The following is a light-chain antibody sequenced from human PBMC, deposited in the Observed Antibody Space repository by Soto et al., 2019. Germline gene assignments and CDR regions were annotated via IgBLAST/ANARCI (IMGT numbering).Light chain of an antibody. CDR3: EQRKSRLT. J-gene: IGKJ4*01. Sequence: DIVLTQSPATLSLSPGERATLSCRASQSVSNYLAWYQQKPGQAPRLLIYDASNRAPGIPARFSGSGSGADFSLTISSLEHEDFAVYYCEQRKSRLTFGGGTKVEIK. V-gene: IGKV3-11*01. CDR2: DAS. CDR1: QSVSNY.